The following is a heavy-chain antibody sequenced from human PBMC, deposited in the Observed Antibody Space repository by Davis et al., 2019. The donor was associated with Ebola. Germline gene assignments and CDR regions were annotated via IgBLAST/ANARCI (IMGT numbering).Heavy chain of an antibody. J-gene: IGHJ4*02. D-gene: IGHD2-2*02. CDR2: INHSGST. CDR3: ARDPCSATSCYNPPY. V-gene: IGHV4-34*01. Sequence: MPSETQSLTCAVYGGSFSGYYWSWIRQPPGKGLEWIGEINHSGSTNYNPSLKSRVTISVDTSKNQFSLKLSSVTAADTAVYYCARDPCSATSCYNPPYWGQGTLVTVSS. CDR1: GGSFSGYY.